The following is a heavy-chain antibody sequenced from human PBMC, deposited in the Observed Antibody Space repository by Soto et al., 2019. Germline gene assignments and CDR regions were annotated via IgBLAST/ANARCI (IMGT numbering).Heavy chain of an antibody. D-gene: IGHD2-15*01. CDR1: GGLIGSYY. V-gene: IGHV4-4*07. CDR3: GRDVYWFPSTGRNSPRYGMDV. CDR2: IYTSGST. J-gene: IGHJ6*02. Sequence: PPETMSLTCTVAGGLIGSYYWSWIRQPDGKGLEWNGRIYTSGSTNYNPSLKSRVTMSVEPSKNQFSLKLSSVTAAAPAGYTCGRDVYWFPSTGRNSPRYGMDVWGQGTTVTVSS.